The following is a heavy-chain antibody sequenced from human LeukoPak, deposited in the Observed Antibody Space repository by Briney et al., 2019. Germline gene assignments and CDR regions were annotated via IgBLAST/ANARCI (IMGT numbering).Heavy chain of an antibody. CDR3: ARSGGDRVEMPTIIDY. J-gene: IGHJ4*02. CDR1: GGSSSSYY. Sequence: SETLSLTCTVSGGSSSSYYWSWIRQPPGKGLEWIGYIYYSGSTNYNPSLKSRVTILVNTSKNQFSLRLSSVTAGDRAGYYCARSGGDRVEMPTIIDYWGQGTLVTVSS. CDR2: IYYSGST. D-gene: IGHD5-24*01. V-gene: IGHV4-59*01.